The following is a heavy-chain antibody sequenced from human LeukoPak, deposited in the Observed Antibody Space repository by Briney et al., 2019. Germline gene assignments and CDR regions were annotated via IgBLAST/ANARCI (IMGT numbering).Heavy chain of an antibody. CDR2: IYPGDSDT. CDR3: AKGSSGYWEDDAFDI. D-gene: IGHD3-22*01. CDR1: GCSFTSYW. Sequence: GEALQSSCKGAGCSFTSYWIGWGRRKAGKGGVGMGIIYPGDSDTRYSPSFQGQVTISADNSISTAYLQWSSLKASDTAMYYCAKGSSGYWEDDAFDIWGQGTMVTVSS. V-gene: IGHV5-51*01. J-gene: IGHJ3*02.